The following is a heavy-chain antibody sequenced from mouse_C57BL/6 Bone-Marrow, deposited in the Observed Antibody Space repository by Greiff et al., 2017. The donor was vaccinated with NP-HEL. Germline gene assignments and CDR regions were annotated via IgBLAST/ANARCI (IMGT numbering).Heavy chain of an antibody. CDR1: GFTFSDYY. D-gene: IGHD1-1*01. CDR3: ARVLTVVPFDY. J-gene: IGHJ2*01. Sequence: DVMLVESEGGLVQPGSSMKLSCTASGFTFSDYYMAWVRQVPEKGLEWVANINYDGSSTYYLDSLKSRFIISRDNAKNILYLQMSSLKSEDTATYYCARVLTVVPFDYWGQGTTLTVSS. V-gene: IGHV5-16*01. CDR2: INYDGSST.